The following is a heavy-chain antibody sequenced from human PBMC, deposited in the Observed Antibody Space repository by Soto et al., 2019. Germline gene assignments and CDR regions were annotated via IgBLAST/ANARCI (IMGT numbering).Heavy chain of an antibody. J-gene: IGHJ4*02. CDR3: AKDGSGVVAATDY. CDR2: ISYDGSNK. CDR1: GFTFSSYG. V-gene: IGHV3-30*18. D-gene: IGHD2-15*01. Sequence: QVQLVESGGGVVQPGRSLRLSCAASGFTFSSYGMHWVRQAPGKGLEWVAVISYDGSNKYYADSVKGRFTISRDNSKNTLYLQMNSLRAEDTAVYYCAKDGSGVVAATDYWGQGTLVTVSS.